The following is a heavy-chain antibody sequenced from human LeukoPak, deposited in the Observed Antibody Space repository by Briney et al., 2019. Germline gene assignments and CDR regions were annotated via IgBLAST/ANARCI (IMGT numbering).Heavy chain of an antibody. Sequence: GGSLRLSCAASGFTFSSYAMHWVRQAPGKGLEWVAVISYDGSNKYYADSVKGRFTISRDNSKNTLYLQMNSLRAEDTAVYYCATLAGYDSSGYYWMVWYYYGMDVWGQGTTVTVSS. V-gene: IGHV3-30*04. CDR3: ATLAGYDSSGYYWMVWYYYGMDV. J-gene: IGHJ6*02. CDR1: GFTFSSYA. CDR2: ISYDGSNK. D-gene: IGHD3-22*01.